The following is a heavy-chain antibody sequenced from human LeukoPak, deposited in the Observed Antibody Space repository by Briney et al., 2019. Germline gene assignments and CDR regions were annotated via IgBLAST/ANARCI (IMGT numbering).Heavy chain of an antibody. Sequence: GGSLRLSCAASGFTFSNYWMTWVRQAPGKGLEWVANINRDGSERYYVDSVKGRFTISRGDAKSSLYLQMNSLRAEDTAVYYCARRNAMDVWXQXTTVIVFS. V-gene: IGHV3-7*03. CDR2: INRDGSER. CDR3: ARRNAMDV. CDR1: GFTFSNYW. J-gene: IGHJ6*01.